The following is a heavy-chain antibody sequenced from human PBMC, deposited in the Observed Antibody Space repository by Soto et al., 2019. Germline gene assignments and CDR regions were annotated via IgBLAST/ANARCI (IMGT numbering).Heavy chain of an antibody. CDR2: VIPIFGTA. D-gene: IGHD3-22*01. J-gene: IGHJ2*01. V-gene: IGHV1-69*01. Sequence: QVQLVQSGAEVKKPGSSVKVSCKASGGTFRSYAISWVRQAPGQRREWMGGVIPIFGTANYEQKFQGRVTSTADESMSTAYMDLRSLRSEDTFVYYCESGVYYYSSGDPPYWYFDLWGRGTLVTVSS. CDR1: GGTFRSYA. CDR3: ESGVYYYSSGDPPYWYFDL.